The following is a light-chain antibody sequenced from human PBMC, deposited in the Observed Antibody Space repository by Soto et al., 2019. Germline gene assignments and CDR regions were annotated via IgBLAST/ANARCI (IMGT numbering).Light chain of an antibody. CDR1: SSDVGGYNF. CDR3: SSYAGSDIVV. V-gene: IGLV2-8*01. J-gene: IGLJ2*01. Sequence: QSALTQPPSASGSPGQSVTISCTGTSSDVGGYNFVSWYQHHPGKAPKLMIYEVSERPSGVPDRFSGSKSGHTASLTVSGLQAEDEADYYCSSYAGSDIVVFGGGTKLTVL. CDR2: EVS.